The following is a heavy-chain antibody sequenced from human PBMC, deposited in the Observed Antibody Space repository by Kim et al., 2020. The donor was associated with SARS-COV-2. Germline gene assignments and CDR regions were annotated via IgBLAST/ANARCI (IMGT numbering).Heavy chain of an antibody. Sequence: ASVKVSCKASGYTFTSYGISWVRQAPGQGLEWMGWISAYNGNTNYAQKLQGRVTMTTDTSTSTAYMELRSLRSDDTAVYYCARDGHDYGDYGGGALVYWGQGTLVTVAS. D-gene: IGHD4-17*01. CDR1: GYTFTSYG. CDR3: ARDGHDYGDYGGGALVY. CDR2: ISAYNGNT. V-gene: IGHV1-18*01. J-gene: IGHJ4*02.